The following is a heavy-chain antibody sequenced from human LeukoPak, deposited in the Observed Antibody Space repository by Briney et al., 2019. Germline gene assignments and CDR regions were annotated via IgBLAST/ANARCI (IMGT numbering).Heavy chain of an antibody. D-gene: IGHD1-26*01. V-gene: IGHV1-69*02. Sequence: SVKVSCKASGGTFSSCTISWVRQAPGQGLEWMGRIIPILGIANYAQKFQGRVTITADKSTSTAYMELSSLRSEDTAVYYCARIIVGATSDFDYWGQGTLVTVSS. CDR1: GGTFSSCT. J-gene: IGHJ4*02. CDR2: IIPILGIA. CDR3: ARIIVGATSDFDY.